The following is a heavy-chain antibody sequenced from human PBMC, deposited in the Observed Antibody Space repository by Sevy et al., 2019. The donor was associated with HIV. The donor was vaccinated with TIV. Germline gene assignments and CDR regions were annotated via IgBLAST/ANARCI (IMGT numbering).Heavy chain of an antibody. CDR2: IWYDGSNK. V-gene: IGHV3-33*01. CDR1: GFTFSSYG. J-gene: IGHJ4*02. Sequence: GGSLRLSCAASGFTFSSYGMHWVRQAPGKGLEWVAVIWYDGSNKYYADSVKGRFTISRDNSKNTLYLQMNSLRAEDTAVYYCARDVGVTALGIDYWGQGTLVTVSS. CDR3: ARDVGVTALGIDY. D-gene: IGHD3-22*01.